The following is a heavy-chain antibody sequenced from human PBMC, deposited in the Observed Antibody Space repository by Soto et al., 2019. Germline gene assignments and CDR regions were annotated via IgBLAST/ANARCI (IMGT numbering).Heavy chain of an antibody. CDR2: IIPILGIA. J-gene: IGHJ4*02. CDR1: GGTFSSYT. D-gene: IGHD3-22*01. Sequence: QVQLVQSGAEVKKPGSSVKVSCKASGGTFSSYTISWVRQAPGQGLEWMGRIIPILGIANYAQKFQGRVTIXXDXSXXTAYMELSSLRSEDTAVYYCASGDGYDSSGPGFDYWGQGTLVTVSS. V-gene: IGHV1-69*02. CDR3: ASGDGYDSSGPGFDY.